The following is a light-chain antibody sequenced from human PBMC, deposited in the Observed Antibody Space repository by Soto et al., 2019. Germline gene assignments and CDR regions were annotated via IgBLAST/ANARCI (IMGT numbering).Light chain of an antibody. J-gene: IGLJ2*01. CDR1: SSDIGDYDY. V-gene: IGLV2-14*01. Sequence: QSVLTQPASVSGSPGQSITISYTGTSSDIGDYDYVSWYQHLPGTAPKLLIFDVTHRPSGASDRFSGSQSGNTASLTLSGVRPEDEADYYWFTYTDIALDVVFGGGTKVTVL. CDR2: DVT. CDR3: FTYTDIALDVV.